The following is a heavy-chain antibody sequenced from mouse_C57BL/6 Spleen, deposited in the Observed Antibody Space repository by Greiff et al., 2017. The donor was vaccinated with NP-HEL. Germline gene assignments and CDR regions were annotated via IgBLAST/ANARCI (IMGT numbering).Heavy chain of an antibody. V-gene: IGHV1-82*01. CDR1: GYAFSSSW. CDR3: ARVYDGYPWFAY. Sequence: QVQLQQSGPELVKPGASVKISCKASGYAFSSSWMNWVKQRPGKGLEWIGRIYPGDGDTNYNGKFKGKATLTADKSSSTAYMQLRSLTSEDSAVYFCARVYDGYPWFAYWGQGTLVTVSA. D-gene: IGHD2-3*01. CDR2: IYPGDGDT. J-gene: IGHJ3*01.